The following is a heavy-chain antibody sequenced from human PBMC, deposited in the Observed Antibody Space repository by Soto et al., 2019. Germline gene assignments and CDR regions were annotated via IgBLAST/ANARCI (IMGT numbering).Heavy chain of an antibody. D-gene: IGHD6-13*01. J-gene: IGHJ6*03. CDR2: IYSGGST. CDR1: GFTVSSNY. Sequence: GGSLRLSCAASGFTVSSNYMSWVRQAPGKGLEWVSVIYSGGSTYYADSVKGRFTISRHNSKNTLYLQMNSLRAEDTAVYYCASKIAAAGTRNYYYYYMDVWGKGTTVTVSS. CDR3: ASKIAAAGTRNYYYYYMDV. V-gene: IGHV3-53*04.